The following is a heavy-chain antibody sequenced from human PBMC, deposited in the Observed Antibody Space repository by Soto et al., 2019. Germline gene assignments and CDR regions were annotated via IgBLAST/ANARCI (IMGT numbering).Heavy chain of an antibody. CDR1: GYTFNNYG. V-gene: IGHV1-18*01. D-gene: IGHD2-2*02. CDR2: NSAYNGNT. J-gene: IGHJ1*01. Sequence: ASVKVSCKAFGYTFNNYGFTWVRQAPGQGLEWMGWNSAYNGNTNYAENLQGRVTMTTDTPTATAYMELRDLRSDDTAVYYCARDAALPGYCTSTSCYTPIGYWAQGNLVTVSS. CDR3: ARDAALPGYCTSTSCYTPIGY.